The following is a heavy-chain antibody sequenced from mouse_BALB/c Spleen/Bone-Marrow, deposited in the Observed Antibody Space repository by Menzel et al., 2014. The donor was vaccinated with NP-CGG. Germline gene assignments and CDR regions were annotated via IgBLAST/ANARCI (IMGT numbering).Heavy chain of an antibody. J-gene: IGHJ2*01. V-gene: IGHV1-7*01. D-gene: IGHD2-10*02. CDR1: GYTFTSYW. CDR2: INPITGYI. CDR3: ARSKYGNYVVFDY. Sequence: LKQLGAELEKPGGSVQLPGTASGYTFTSYWMHWVKQRPGQGLEWIGYINPITGYIEYNQKFKDKATLTADRSSSTAYMQLSSLTSEDSAVYYCARSKYGNYVVFDYWGQGPPLTASS.